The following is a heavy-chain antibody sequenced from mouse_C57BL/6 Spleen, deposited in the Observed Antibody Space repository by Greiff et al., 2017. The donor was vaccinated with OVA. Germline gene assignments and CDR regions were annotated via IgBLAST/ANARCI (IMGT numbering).Heavy chain of an antibody. CDR3: AGGQRYFDD. CDR1: GYAFSSSW. J-gene: IGHJ2*01. CDR2: IYPGDGAT. V-gene: IGHV1-82*01. Sequence: QVQLQQSGPELVKPGASVKISCKASGYAFSSSWMNWVKQRPGKGLEWIGRIYPGDGATNYNGKFKGKATLTADKSSSTAYMQLSSLTSEDSAVYFCAGGQRYFDDWGQGTTLTVSS.